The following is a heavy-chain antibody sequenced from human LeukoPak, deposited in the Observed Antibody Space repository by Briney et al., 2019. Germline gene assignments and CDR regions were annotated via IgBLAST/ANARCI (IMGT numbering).Heavy chain of an antibody. J-gene: IGHJ6*02. CDR1: GFTFNSYS. D-gene: IGHD2-15*01. V-gene: IGHV3-21*01. Sequence: KPGGSLRLSCAASGFTFNSYSMNWVRGAPGKGLEWVTSISSSSSYIYYADSVKGRFTISRDNAKNSLYLQMNSLRVEDTAVYYCARVGCSGGRCPGYGMDVWGQGTTVTVSS. CDR3: ARVGCSGGRCPGYGMDV. CDR2: ISSSSSYI.